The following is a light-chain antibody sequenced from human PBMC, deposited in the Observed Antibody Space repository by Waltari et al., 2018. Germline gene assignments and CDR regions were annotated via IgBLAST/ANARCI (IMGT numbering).Light chain of an antibody. CDR2: DVS. Sequence: QSALTQPASVSGSPGQSITISCTGSSSDVGGYNSLPWYQQYPGKAPKLMIYDVSNRPSGVSNRFSGSKSGNTASLTISGLQAEDEADYYCSSYTTSSTLGFGGGTKLTVL. V-gene: IGLV2-14*03. J-gene: IGLJ2*01. CDR3: SSYTTSSTLG. CDR1: SSDVGGYNS.